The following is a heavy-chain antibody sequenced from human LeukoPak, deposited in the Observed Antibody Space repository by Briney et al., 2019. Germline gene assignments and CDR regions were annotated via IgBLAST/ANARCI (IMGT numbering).Heavy chain of an antibody. CDR2: IYHSGST. J-gene: IGHJ5*02. CDR1: GGSISSGGYS. CDR3: ARARSSGPAAKGGWFDP. Sequence: SETLSLTCAVSGGSISSGGYSWSWLRQPPGKGLEWIVYIYHSGSTYYNPSLKSRVTISVDRSKNQFSLKLSSVTAADTAVYYCARARSSGPAAKGGWFDPWGQGTLVTVSS. D-gene: IGHD2-2*01. V-gene: IGHV4-30-2*01.